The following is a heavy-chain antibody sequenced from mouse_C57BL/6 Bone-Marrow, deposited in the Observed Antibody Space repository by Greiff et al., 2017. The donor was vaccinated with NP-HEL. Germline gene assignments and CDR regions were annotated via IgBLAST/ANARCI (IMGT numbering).Heavy chain of an antibody. CDR3: ASPYDYDVAWFAY. CDR1: GFTFSSYG. D-gene: IGHD2-4*01. Sequence: EVQLQQSGGDLVKPGGSLKLSCAASGFTFSSYGMSWVRQTPDKRLEWVATISSGGSYTYYPDSVKGRFTISRDNAKNTLYLQMSSPKSEDTAMYYCASPYDYDVAWFAYWGQGTLVTVSA. CDR2: ISSGGSYT. V-gene: IGHV5-6*01. J-gene: IGHJ3*01.